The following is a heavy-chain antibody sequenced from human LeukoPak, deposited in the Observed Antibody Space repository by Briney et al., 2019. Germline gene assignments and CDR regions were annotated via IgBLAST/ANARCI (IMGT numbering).Heavy chain of an antibody. V-gene: IGHV4-59*04. D-gene: IGHD5-24*01. CDR3: ARLYDGFHAND. J-gene: IGHJ4*02. CDR1: GGSISSHY. CDR2: VDYSGST. Sequence: SETLSLTCTVSGGSISSHYWSWIRQPPGKGLEWIVNVDYSGSTYYNPSLESRVTMSVDTSKNQFSLKLSSVTVADTAIYYCARLYDGFHANDWGQGTLVTVSS.